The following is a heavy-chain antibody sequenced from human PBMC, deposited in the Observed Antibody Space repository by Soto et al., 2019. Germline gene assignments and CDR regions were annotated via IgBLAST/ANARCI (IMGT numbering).Heavy chain of an antibody. CDR2: IYYSGST. J-gene: IGHJ4*02. V-gene: IGHV4-39*01. CDR1: GGSISSSSYY. D-gene: IGHD6-6*01. Sequence: QLQLQESGPGLVKPSETLSLTCTVSGGSISSSSYYWGWIRQPPGKGLEWIGSIYYSGSTYYNPSLKSRVTISVDTSKNQFSLKLSSVTAADTAVYYCARHDRGLVVPPSVDYWGQGTLVTVSS. CDR3: ARHDRGLVVPPSVDY.